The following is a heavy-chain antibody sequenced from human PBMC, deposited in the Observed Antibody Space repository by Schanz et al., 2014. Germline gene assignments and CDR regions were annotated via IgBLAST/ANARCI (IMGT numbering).Heavy chain of an antibody. J-gene: IGHJ4*02. CDR3: ARGLIAAAGGAFDY. D-gene: IGHD6-13*01. CDR2: INTGVNT. CDR1: GFTFSTHA. Sequence: VQLVESGGGVVQPGRSLRLSCAASGFTFSTHAMSWVRQAPGKGLEWVSAINTGVNTYYADSVRGRFTMSRDNSKNTLYLQMNSLRAGDAAVYYCARGLIAAAGGAFDYWGQGTLVAVSA. V-gene: IGHV3-23*04.